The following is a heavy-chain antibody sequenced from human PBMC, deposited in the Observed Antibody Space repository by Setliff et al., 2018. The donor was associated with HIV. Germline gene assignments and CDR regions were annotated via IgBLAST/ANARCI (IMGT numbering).Heavy chain of an antibody. CDR3: ARWGEPTIQAFDV. V-gene: IGHV4-59*08. J-gene: IGHJ3*01. Sequence: SETLSLTCTVSGASIKDYYWNWIRQPSGKGLEWIGFAHHSGVTSYNPSLHSRVIIAVDTSRNQFSLRVNSITAADTALYYCARWGEPTIQAFDVWGLGTMVTVSS. CDR2: AHHSGVT. CDR1: GASIKDYY. D-gene: IGHD1-1*01.